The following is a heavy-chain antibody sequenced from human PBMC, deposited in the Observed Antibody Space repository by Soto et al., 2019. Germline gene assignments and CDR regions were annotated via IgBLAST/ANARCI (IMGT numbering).Heavy chain of an antibody. CDR1: GGSISSDNW. CDR2: IYHSGRT. J-gene: IGHJ4*02. D-gene: IGHD2-8*02. CDR3: VKDRSDTWSFDN. Sequence: SETLSLTCAVSGGSISSDNWWCWVRQHPGKGLEWIGEIYHSGRTNYNPSLKSRVTISVDKSKNQFSLKLTSVTAADTAVYYCVKDRSDTWSFDNWGQGTLVTVSS. V-gene: IGHV4-4*02.